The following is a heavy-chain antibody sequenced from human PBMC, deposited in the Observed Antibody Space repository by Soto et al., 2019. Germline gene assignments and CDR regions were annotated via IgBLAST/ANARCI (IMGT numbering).Heavy chain of an antibody. Sequence: QVQLVQSGAEVKKPGSSVKLSCKASGGTFSSYAISWVRQAPGQGLEWMGGIIPIFGTANYAQKFQGRVTITADVSTSTAYMELSSLRSEDTAVYYCAREAYSGSYSAVFGYWGQGTLVTVSS. D-gene: IGHD1-26*01. J-gene: IGHJ4*02. CDR3: AREAYSGSYSAVFGY. CDR1: GGTFSSYA. CDR2: IIPIFGTA. V-gene: IGHV1-69*01.